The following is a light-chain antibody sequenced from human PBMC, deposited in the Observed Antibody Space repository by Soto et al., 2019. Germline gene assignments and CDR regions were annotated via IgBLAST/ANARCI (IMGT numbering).Light chain of an antibody. CDR3: SSYTSSSTLV. CDR1: SSDVGGYNY. V-gene: IGLV2-14*01. CDR2: DVS. J-gene: IGLJ2*01. Sequence: QSALTQPPSVSGSPGQSITISCTGTSSDVGGYNYVSWYQQHPGKAPKLMIYDVSNRPSGVSNRFTGSKSGNTASLTISGLQAEDEAYYCCSSYTSSSTLVFGGGTKLTVL.